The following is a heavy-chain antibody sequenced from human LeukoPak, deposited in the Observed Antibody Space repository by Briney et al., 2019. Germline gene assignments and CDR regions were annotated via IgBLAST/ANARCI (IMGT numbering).Heavy chain of an antibody. V-gene: IGHV1-2*02. Sequence: EASVKVSCKASGYTFTDDYIHWVRQAPGQGLEWMGWINVNSGGTNYAQKFYARVTMTRDTSISTAYMELSRLRSDDTAVYYCARDNPRGYCSGGSCYVLAFDIWGQGTMVTVSS. J-gene: IGHJ3*02. CDR1: GYTFTDDY. CDR3: ARDNPRGYCSGGSCYVLAFDI. CDR2: INVNSGGT. D-gene: IGHD2-15*01.